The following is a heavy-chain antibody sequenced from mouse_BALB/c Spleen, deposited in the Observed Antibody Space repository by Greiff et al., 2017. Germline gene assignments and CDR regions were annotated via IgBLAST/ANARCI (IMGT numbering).Heavy chain of an antibody. J-gene: IGHJ3*01. D-gene: IGHD1-1*01. CDR1: GFTFSSYA. Sequence: LVESGGGLVKPGGSLKLSCAASGFTFSSYAMSWVRQTPEKRLEWVASISSGGSTYYPDSVKGRFTISRDNARNILYLQMSSLRSEDTAMYYCARVYYYGSPSWFAYWGQGTLVTVSA. CDR2: ISSGGST. CDR3: ARVYYYGSPSWFAY. V-gene: IGHV5-6-5*01.